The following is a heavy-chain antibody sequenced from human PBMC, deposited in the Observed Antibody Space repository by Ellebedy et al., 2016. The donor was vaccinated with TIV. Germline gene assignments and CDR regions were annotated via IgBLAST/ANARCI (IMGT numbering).Heavy chain of an antibody. V-gene: IGHV1-24*01. Sequence: ASVKVSCXVSGYTLTELSMHWVRQAPGKGLEWMGGFDPEDGETIYAQKFQGRVTMTEDTSTDTAYMELSSLRSEDTAVYYCARDGCSSTSCYHSQYYGMDVWGQGTTVTVSS. CDR2: FDPEDGET. CDR3: ARDGCSSTSCYHSQYYGMDV. J-gene: IGHJ6*02. D-gene: IGHD2-2*01. CDR1: GYTLTELS.